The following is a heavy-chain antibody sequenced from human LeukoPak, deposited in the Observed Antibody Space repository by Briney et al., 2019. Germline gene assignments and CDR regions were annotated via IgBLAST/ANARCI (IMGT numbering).Heavy chain of an antibody. Sequence: SETLSLTCTVSGGSISSYYWSWIRQPPGKGLEWIGYIYYSGSTNYNPSLKSRVTISVDTSKNQFSLKLSSVTAADTAVYYCARGDYYGSSGYIHPWGQGTLVTVSS. D-gene: IGHD3-22*01. CDR2: IYYSGST. CDR1: GGSISSYY. J-gene: IGHJ5*02. CDR3: ARGDYYGSSGYIHP. V-gene: IGHV4-59*08.